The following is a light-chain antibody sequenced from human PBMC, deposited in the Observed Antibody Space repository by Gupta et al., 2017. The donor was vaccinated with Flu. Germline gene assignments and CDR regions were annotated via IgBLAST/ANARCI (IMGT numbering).Light chain of an antibody. J-gene: IGKJ5*01. V-gene: IGKV3-20*01. CDR2: GAS. CDR1: QSVSSSY. Sequence: EIVLTQSPGTLSLSPGERATLSCRASQSVSSSYLAWYQQKPGQAPRLLISGASSRATGIPDRFSGSGSGTDFTLTISRLEPEDFAVYYCQQYGSAPMITFGQGTRLEMK. CDR3: QQYGSAPMIT.